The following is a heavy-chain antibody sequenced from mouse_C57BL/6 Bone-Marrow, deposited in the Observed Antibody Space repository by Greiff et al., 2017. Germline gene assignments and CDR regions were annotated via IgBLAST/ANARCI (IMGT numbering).Heavy chain of an antibody. D-gene: IGHD2-5*01. V-gene: IGHV1-54*01. CDR2: INPGSGGT. CDR3: ARTYYSNFDY. J-gene: IGHJ2*01. CDR1: GYAFTNYL. Sequence: QVQLKASGAELVRPGTSVKVSCKASGYAFTNYLIEWVKQRPGQGLEWIGVINPGSGGTNYNEKFKGKATLTADKSSSTAYMQLSSLTSEDSAVYFCARTYYSNFDYWGQGTTLTVSS.